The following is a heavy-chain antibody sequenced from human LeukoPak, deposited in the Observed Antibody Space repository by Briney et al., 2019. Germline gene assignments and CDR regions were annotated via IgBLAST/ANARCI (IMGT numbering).Heavy chain of an antibody. CDR2: ISWNSGSI. V-gene: IGHV3-9*01. Sequence: TGGSLRLSCAASGFTFDDYAMHWVRQAPGKGLEWVSGISWNSGSIGYADSVKGRFTISRDNSKNTLYLQMNSLRAEDTAVYYCAKDHGFDPWGQGTLVTVSS. CDR1: GFTFDDYA. CDR3: AKDHGFDP. J-gene: IGHJ5*02.